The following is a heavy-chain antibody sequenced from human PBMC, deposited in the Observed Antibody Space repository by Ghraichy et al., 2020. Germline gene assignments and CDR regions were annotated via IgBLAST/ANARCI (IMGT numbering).Heavy chain of an antibody. CDR2: IKEDGSEK. CDR1: GFIFSTYW. D-gene: IGHD6-13*01. J-gene: IGHJ4*02. CDR3: ARLPGIAALDYYFDY. Sequence: GESLNISCAASGFIFSTYWMTWVRQAPGKGLEWVANIKEDGSEKYYVDSVKGRFTISRDNAKNSLYLQMNSLRAEDTAVYYCARLPGIAALDYYFDYWGQGTLVTVSS. V-gene: IGHV3-7*03.